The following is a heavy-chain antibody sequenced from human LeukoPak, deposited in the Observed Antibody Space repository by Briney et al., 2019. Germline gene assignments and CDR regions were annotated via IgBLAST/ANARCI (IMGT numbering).Heavy chain of an antibody. CDR2: IKQDGSEK. CDR3: ARVPAAAGTFDY. CDR1: EFTFSSYW. J-gene: IGHJ4*02. Sequence: GGSLRLSCAAAEFTFSSYWMSWVRQAPGKGLEWVANIKQDGSEKYYVDSVKGRFTISRDNAKNSLYLQMNSLRAEDTAVYYCARVPAAAGTFDYWGQGTLVTVSS. D-gene: IGHD6-13*01. V-gene: IGHV3-7*03.